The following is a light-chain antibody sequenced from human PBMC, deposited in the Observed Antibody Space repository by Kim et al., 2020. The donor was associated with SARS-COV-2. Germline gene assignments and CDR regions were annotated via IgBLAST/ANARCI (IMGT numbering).Light chain of an antibody. Sequence: ASVGDRVTITCRISQIVDTILTCYRQKPGKAPEVLIFSTATLPPGVPSTFSGSRSVPDFTLTISSLKPDVFATFYCHQSYRIPYTFGQGTKLEI. CDR3: HQSYRIPYT. J-gene: IGKJ2*01. V-gene: IGKV1-39*01. CDR2: STA. CDR1: QIVDTI.